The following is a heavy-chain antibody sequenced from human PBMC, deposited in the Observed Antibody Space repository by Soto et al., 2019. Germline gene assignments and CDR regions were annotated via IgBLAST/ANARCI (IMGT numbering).Heavy chain of an antibody. D-gene: IGHD4-17*01. CDR3: ARVVDDYGDCDGMEV. CDR1: GGTFSSYT. CDR2: IIPILGIA. Sequence: QVQLVQSGAEVKKPGSSVKVSCKASGGTFSSYTISWVRQAPGQGLEWMGRIIPILGIANYAQKFQGRVTITADKSTSTAYMELSSLRSEDTAVYYCARVVDDYGDCDGMEVWGQGTTVTVSS. J-gene: IGHJ6*02. V-gene: IGHV1-69*02.